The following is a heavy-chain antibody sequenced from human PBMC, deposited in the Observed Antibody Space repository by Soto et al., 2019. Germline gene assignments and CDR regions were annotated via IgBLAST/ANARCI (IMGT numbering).Heavy chain of an antibody. CDR3: AKEIGYSYEGAFDY. V-gene: IGHV3-30*18. CDR2: ISYDGSNK. D-gene: IGHD5-18*01. CDR1: GFTFSSYG. Sequence: QVQLVESGGGVVQPGRSLRLSCAASGFTFSSYGMYWVRQAPGKGLEWVAVISYDGSNKYYADSVKGRFTISRDNSKNTLYLQMNSLRAEDTAVYYCAKEIGYSYEGAFDYWGRGTLITVSS. J-gene: IGHJ4*02.